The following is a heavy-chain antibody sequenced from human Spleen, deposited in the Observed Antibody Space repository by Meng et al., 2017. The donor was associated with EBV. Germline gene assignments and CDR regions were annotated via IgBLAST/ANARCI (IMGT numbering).Heavy chain of an antibody. CDR3: VHTDGSARFDP. CDR1: GFSLSTFGVA. V-gene: IGHV2-5*02. CDR2: IYWDDDK. D-gene: IGHD3-10*01. Sequence: QITLNGSGPTLVKPTQILTPTCSFSGFSLSTFGVAVGWIRQPPGKALEWLALIYWDDDKRCRPSLKSRLTITKDTSKNKVVLSMTNMDPVDTGTYYCVHTDGSARFDPWGQGILVTVSS. J-gene: IGHJ5*02.